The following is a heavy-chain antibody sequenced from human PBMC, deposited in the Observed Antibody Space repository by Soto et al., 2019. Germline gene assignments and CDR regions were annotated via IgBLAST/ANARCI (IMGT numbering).Heavy chain of an antibody. CDR2: INHSGST. CDR3: ARGGDGYNPDY. D-gene: IGHD5-12*01. V-gene: IGHV4-34*01. Sequence: SETLSLTSAVYGGSFSGYYWSWIRQPPGKGLEWIGEINHSGSTNYNPSLKSRVTISVDTSKNQFSLKLSSETAADTAVYYCARGGDGYNPDYWGQGTLVTVSS. CDR1: GGSFSGYY. J-gene: IGHJ4*02.